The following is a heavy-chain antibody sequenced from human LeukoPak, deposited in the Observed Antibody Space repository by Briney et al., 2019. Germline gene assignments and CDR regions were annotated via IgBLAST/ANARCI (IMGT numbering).Heavy chain of an antibody. CDR1: GGSFSGYY. CDR2: INHSGST. V-gene: IGHV4-34*01. Sequence: SETLSLTCAVYGGSFSGYYWSWLRQPPGKGLEWIGEINHSGSTNYNPSLKSRVTISVDTSKNQFSLKLSSVTAADTAVYYCARGDYDSSGYYVEAPFQHWGQGTLVTVSS. CDR3: ARGDYDSSGYYVEAPFQH. D-gene: IGHD3-22*01. J-gene: IGHJ1*01.